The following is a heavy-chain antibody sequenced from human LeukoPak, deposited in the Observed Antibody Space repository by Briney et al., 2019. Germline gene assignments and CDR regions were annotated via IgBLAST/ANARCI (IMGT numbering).Heavy chain of an antibody. J-gene: IGHJ4*02. V-gene: IGHV4-30-2*01. D-gene: IGHD1-1*01. CDR1: GGSISSGGYS. CDR3: ARRGAHLHNPLDY. CDR2: IYHSGST. Sequence: SQTLSLTCAVSGGSISSGGYSWGWIRQPPGKGLEWIGYIYHSGSTYYNPSLKSRVTISVDRSKNQFSLKLSSVTAADTAVYYCARRGAHLHNPLDYWGQGTLVTVSS.